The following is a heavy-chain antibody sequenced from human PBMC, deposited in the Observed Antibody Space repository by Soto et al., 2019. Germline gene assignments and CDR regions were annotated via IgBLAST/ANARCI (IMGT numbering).Heavy chain of an antibody. J-gene: IGHJ4*02. CDR3: ARDLYCSSTSCSYFDY. CDR1: GFTFSSYS. Sequence: GGSLRLSCAASGFTFSSYSMNWVRQAPGKGLEWVSSISSSSSYIYYADSVKGRFTISRDNAKNSLYLQMNSLRAEDTAVYYCARDLYCSSTSCSYFDYWGQGTLVTVSS. D-gene: IGHD2-2*01. V-gene: IGHV3-21*01. CDR2: ISSSSSYI.